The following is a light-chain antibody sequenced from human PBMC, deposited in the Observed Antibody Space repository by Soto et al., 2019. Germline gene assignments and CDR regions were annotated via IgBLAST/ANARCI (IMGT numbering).Light chain of an antibody. J-gene: IGKJ4*01. CDR1: QSVSSN. CDR2: GAS. V-gene: IGKV3-15*01. Sequence: EIVMTQSPATLSVSPGERATLSCRASQSVSSNLAWYQQKPCQAPRLLIYGASTRATSIPARFSGRGSGTEFTLTISSLQSEDFAVYYCQQRGNWPSFGGGTKVDIK. CDR3: QQRGNWPS.